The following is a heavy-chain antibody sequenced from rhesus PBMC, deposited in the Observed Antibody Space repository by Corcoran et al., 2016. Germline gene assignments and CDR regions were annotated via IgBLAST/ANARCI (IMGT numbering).Heavy chain of an antibody. V-gene: IGHV4-127*01. CDR2: IYGGSGIT. J-gene: IGHJ4*01. CDR1: GYSISRGYG. Sequence: HVQLQESGPGLVKPSESLSLTCAVSGYSISRGYGWCCIGQRPGRELEWIEQIYGGSGITNAKPSIRIRVTVSNDPSKTQFARKLRPATSADATVYYCARGPLEVNYVDDWGQGVLVTVSS. CDR3: ARGPLEVNYVDD.